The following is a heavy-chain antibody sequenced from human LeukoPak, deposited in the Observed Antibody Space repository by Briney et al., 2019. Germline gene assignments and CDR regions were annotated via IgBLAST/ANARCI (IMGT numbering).Heavy chain of an antibody. CDR1: GFTFSSYS. CDR3: ARRLGQQPNWFDP. V-gene: IGHV3-21*01. Sequence: GGSLRLSCAASGFTFSSYSMNWVRQAPGKGLEWVSSISSSYIYYADSVKGRFTISRDNAKNSLYLQMNSLRAEDTAVYYCARRLGQQPNWFDPWGQGTLVTVSS. CDR2: ISSSYI. J-gene: IGHJ5*02. D-gene: IGHD6-13*01.